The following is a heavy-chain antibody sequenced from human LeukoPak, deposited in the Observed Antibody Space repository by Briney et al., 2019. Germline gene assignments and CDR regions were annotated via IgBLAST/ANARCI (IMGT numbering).Heavy chain of an antibody. D-gene: IGHD3-16*01. CDR1: GFTFSSYS. Sequence: GGSLGLSCAASGFTFSSYSMNWVRQAPGKGLEWVAFIRYDGNNKYYADSVKGRFTISRDNSKNMLYLGMKSLRPEDTAVYYCAKNGPDYIWGNYLDYWGQGTLVTVSS. J-gene: IGHJ4*02. CDR2: IRYDGNNK. V-gene: IGHV3-30*02. CDR3: AKNGPDYIWGNYLDY.